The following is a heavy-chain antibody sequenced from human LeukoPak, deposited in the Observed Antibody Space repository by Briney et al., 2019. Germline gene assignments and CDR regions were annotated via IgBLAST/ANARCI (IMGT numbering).Heavy chain of an antibody. CDR3: AKTYGSGTYSAFDY. D-gene: IGHD3-10*01. CDR1: GFTVSSNY. Sequence: PGGSLRLSCAASGFTVSSNYMSWVRQAPGKGLEWVSVIYSGGSTYYADSVKGRFTISRDNSENTLYLQMSGLRAEDSALYYCAKTYGSGTYSAFDYWGQGTLATVSS. J-gene: IGHJ4*02. V-gene: IGHV3-66*01. CDR2: IYSGGST.